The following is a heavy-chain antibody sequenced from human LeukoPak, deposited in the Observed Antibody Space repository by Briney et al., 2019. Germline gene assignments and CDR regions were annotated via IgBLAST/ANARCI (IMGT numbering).Heavy chain of an antibody. CDR2: ISGSGGST. D-gene: IGHD6-13*01. CDR3: ASPWYSSSWYYYGMDV. V-gene: IGHV3-23*01. CDR1: GFTFSSYA. J-gene: IGHJ6*02. Sequence: PGGSLRLSCAASGFTFSSYAMSWVRQAPGKGLEWVSAISGSGGSTYYADSVKGRFTISRDNSKNTLYLQMNSLRAEDTAVYYCASPWYSSSWYYYGMDVWGQGTTVTVSS.